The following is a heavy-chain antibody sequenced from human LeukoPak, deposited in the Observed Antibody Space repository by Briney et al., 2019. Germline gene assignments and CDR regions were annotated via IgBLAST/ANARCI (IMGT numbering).Heavy chain of an antibody. CDR1: GFTFSSYN. Sequence: GGSLRLSCAASGFTFSSYNMNWVRQAPGKGLEWVSSISSSSSYIYYADSVKGRFTISRDNAKNSLYLQMNSLRAEDTAVYYCAKASSGWYYFDYWGQGTLVTVSS. V-gene: IGHV3-21*01. CDR2: ISSSSSYI. CDR3: AKASSGWYYFDY. J-gene: IGHJ4*02. D-gene: IGHD6-19*01.